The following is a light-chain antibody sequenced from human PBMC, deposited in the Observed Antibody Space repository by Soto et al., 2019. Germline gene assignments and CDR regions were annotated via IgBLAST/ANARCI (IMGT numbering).Light chain of an antibody. V-gene: IGKV3-11*01. CDR1: HTVGYD. CDR3: QQHNGCPLT. J-gene: IGKJ4*01. CDR2: DAF. Sequence: EVVLTQSPATLSLSPGERAILSCRASHTVGYDLAWYQQRPGQAPRLLISDAFNRATGIPARFSGSGSGTVFTPTIRSLEHEDFGVYYCQQHNGCPLTFGGGTKVEI.